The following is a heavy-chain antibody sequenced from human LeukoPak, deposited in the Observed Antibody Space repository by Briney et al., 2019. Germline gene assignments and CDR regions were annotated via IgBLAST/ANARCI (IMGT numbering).Heavy chain of an antibody. J-gene: IGHJ4*02. CDR3: ATISGNFDYLDY. Sequence: GGSLRLSCAASGFTFDDYAMHWVRHAPGKGLEWVSLISWDGGSTYYADSVKGRFTISRDNSKNTMYLQMKSLRVEDTALYYCATISGNFDYLDYWGQGTLVTVST. CDR2: ISWDGGST. CDR1: GFTFDDYA. D-gene: IGHD5-12*01. V-gene: IGHV3-43D*03.